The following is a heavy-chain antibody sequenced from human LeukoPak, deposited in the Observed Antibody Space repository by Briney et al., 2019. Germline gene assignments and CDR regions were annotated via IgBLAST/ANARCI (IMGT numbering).Heavy chain of an antibody. CDR2: INPNSGGT. Sequence: GASVKVSCKASGYTFTGYYMHWVRQAPGQGLEWMGWINPNSGGTNYAQKFQGRVTMTRDTSISTAYMELSRLRSDDTAVYYCAREGVAGPNDAFDIWGQGTMVTVSS. V-gene: IGHV1-2*02. CDR1: GYTFTGYY. J-gene: IGHJ3*02. D-gene: IGHD6-19*01. CDR3: AREGVAGPNDAFDI.